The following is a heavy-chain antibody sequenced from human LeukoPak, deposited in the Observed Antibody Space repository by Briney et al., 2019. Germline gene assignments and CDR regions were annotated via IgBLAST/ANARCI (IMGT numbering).Heavy chain of an antibody. V-gene: IGHV3-13*01. D-gene: IGHD4/OR15-4a*01. CDR1: GFTFSSYD. CDR3: ARISTSGAFDY. Sequence: GGSLRLSCAASGFTFSSYDMHWVRQATGKGLEWVSAIGTAGDTYYPGSVKGRFTISRENAKNSSYLQMNSLRAGDTAVYYCARISTSGAFDYWGQGTLVTVSS. J-gene: IGHJ4*02. CDR2: IGTAGDT.